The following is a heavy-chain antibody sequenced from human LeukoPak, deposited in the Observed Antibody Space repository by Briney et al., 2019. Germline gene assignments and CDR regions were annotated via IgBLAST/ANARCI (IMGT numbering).Heavy chain of an antibody. V-gene: IGHV3-21*01. D-gene: IGHD6-13*01. CDR2: ISSSSSYI. J-gene: IGHJ4*02. Sequence: GGSLRLSCAASRFTFSSYSMNWVRQAPGKGLEWVSSISSSSSYIYYADSVKGRFTISRDNAKNSLYLQMNSLRAEDTAVYYCARDSLDDGYSSSWYQSRNWGQGTLVTVSS. CDR1: RFTFSSYS. CDR3: ARDSLDDGYSSSWYQSRN.